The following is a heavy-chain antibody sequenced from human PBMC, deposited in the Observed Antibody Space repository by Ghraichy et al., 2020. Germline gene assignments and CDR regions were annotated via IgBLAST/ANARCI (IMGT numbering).Heavy chain of an antibody. CDR1: GFSLSTSGMC. CDR2: IDWDDDK. V-gene: IGHV2-70*01. D-gene: IGHD1-26*01. CDR3: ARTAVGATRVDFDY. Sequence: TLSLTCTFSGFSLSTSGMCVSWIRQPPGKALECIALIDWDDDKYYSTSLKTRLTISKDTSKNQVVLTMTNMDPVDTATYYCARTAVGATRVDFDYWGTGTLVTVSS. J-gene: IGHJ4*02.